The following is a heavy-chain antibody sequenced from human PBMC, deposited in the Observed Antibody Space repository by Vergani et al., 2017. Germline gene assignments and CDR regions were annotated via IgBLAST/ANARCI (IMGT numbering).Heavy chain of an antibody. J-gene: IGHJ4*01. CDR3: ARVIRGRQDY. CDR2: INHSGST. CDR1: GGSFSGYY. V-gene: IGHV4-34*01. Sequence: QVQLQQWGAGLLKPSETLSLTCAVYGGSFSGYYWSWIRQPPGKGLEWIGEINHSGSTNYNPSLKSRVTISVDTSKNQFSLKLSSVTAADTAVYYCARVIRGRQDYWGHGTLVTVSS.